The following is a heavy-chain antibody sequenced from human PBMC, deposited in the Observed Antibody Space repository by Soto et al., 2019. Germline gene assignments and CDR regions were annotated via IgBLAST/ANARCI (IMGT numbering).Heavy chain of an antibody. V-gene: IGHV1-8*01. CDR1: GYTFTSHD. J-gene: IGHJ5*02. CDR2: MNPNRGNT. D-gene: IGHD3-22*01. Sequence: ASVKVSCKASGYTFTSHDINWVRQATGQGLEWMGWMNPNRGNTGYAQKFQGRVTMTRSTSISTAYMELSNLRSEDTAVYYCVTGYPYSSGPWGQGTLVTVSS. CDR3: VTGYPYSSGP.